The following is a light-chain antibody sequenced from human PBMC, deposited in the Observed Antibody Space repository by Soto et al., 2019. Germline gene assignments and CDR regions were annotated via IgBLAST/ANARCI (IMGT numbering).Light chain of an antibody. CDR3: QQYGGSPYT. CDR2: GAS. CDR1: QSVSSSY. V-gene: IGKV3-20*01. J-gene: IGKJ2*01. Sequence: EIVLTQSPGTLSLSPGERASHSCRATQSVSSSYLAWYQQKPGQAPRLLIYGASRRATGIPDRFSGSGSGRDFTLTITRLEPEDFAIYYCQQYGGSPYTFGQGTKLEIK.